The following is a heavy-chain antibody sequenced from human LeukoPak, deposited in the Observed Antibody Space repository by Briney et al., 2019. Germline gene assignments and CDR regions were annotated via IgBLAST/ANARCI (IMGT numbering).Heavy chain of an antibody. Sequence: SETLSLTCTVSGGSISGFYWSWIRQPPGKGLEWIGYMYYSGGTNYNPSLKSRVTISVDTSKNLFSLKVSCVTAADTALYYCARVSDKYRSGFDPWGQGILVTVSS. V-gene: IGHV4-59*01. CDR3: ARVSDKYRSGFDP. CDR2: MYYSGGT. CDR1: GGSISGFY. D-gene: IGHD6-25*01. J-gene: IGHJ5*02.